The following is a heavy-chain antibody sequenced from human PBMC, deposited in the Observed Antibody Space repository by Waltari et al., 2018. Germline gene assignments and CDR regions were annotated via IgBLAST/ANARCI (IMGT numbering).Heavy chain of an antibody. Sequence: EVQLLVSGGGLVQPGGSLRLSCAASGFTVSSYAMGWVRQAPGKGLEWVSAISGSGGSTYYADSVKGRFTISRDNSKNTLYLQMNSLRAEDTAVYYCAKDPSFSGRGDYDYWGQGTLVTVSS. CDR3: AKDPSFSGRGDYDY. CDR1: GFTVSSYA. V-gene: IGHV3-23*01. J-gene: IGHJ4*02. CDR2: ISGSGGST. D-gene: IGHD4-17*01.